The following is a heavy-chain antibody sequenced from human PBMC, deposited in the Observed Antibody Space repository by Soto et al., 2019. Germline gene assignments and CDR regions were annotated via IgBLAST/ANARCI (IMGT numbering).Heavy chain of an antibody. CDR2: IYYSGST. CDR1: GGSISSGGGY. D-gene: IGHD5-18*01. CDR3: ARDGYSYGLVPGYFDY. Sequence: SETLCLTWTFAGGSISSGGGYRRWIRQPPGKGLEWIGYIYYSGSTYYNPSLKSRVTISVDTSKNQFSLKLTSVTAADTAVYYCARDGYSYGLVPGYFDYWRKGTLVTVSS. V-gene: IGHV4-30-4*01. J-gene: IGHJ4*02.